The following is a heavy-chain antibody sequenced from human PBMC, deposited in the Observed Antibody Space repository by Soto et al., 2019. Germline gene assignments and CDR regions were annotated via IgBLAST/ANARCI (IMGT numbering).Heavy chain of an antibody. Sequence: EVQLVESGGALVQPGRSLRLSCAASGFTFDDYAMHWVRLAPGKGLEWVSSISWNSRNIGYADSVKGRFTISRDNAKNSLYLQMNSLRGEDTALYYCAKDSLYSSSSGGHFDYWGQGTLVTVSS. CDR3: AKDSLYSSSSGGHFDY. CDR2: ISWNSRNI. V-gene: IGHV3-9*01. J-gene: IGHJ4*02. CDR1: GFTFDDYA. D-gene: IGHD6-6*01.